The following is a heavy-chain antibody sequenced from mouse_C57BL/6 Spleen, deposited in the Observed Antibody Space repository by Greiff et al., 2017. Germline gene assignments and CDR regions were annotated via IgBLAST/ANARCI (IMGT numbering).Heavy chain of an antibody. CDR3: ARDAFYYGGAMDY. J-gene: IGHJ4*01. CDR2: SRNKANDYTT. V-gene: IGHV7-1*01. Sequence: EVKVVESGGGLVQSGRSLRLSCATSGFTFSDFYMEWVRQAPGKGLEWIAASRNKANDYTTEYSASVKGRFIVSRDTSQSILYLQMNALRAEDTAIYYCARDAFYYGGAMDYWGQGTSVTVSS. D-gene: IGHD1-1*01. CDR1: GFTFSDFY.